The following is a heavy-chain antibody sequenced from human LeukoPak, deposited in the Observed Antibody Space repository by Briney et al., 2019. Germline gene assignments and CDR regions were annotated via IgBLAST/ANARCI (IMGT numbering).Heavy chain of an antibody. CDR1: GYTFTGYY. Sequence: GASVKVSCKASGYTFTGYYMHWVRQAPGQGLEWMGWINPNSGGTNYAQKFQGRVTMIRDTSISTAYMELSRLRSDDTAVYYCARDFRSVSNRFDYWGQGTLVTVSS. D-gene: IGHD3-3*01. V-gene: IGHV1-2*02. CDR2: INPNSGGT. CDR3: ARDFRSVSNRFDY. J-gene: IGHJ4*02.